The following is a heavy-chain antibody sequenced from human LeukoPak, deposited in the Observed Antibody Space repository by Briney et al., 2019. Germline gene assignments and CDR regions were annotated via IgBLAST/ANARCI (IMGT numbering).Heavy chain of an antibody. CDR2: IKKDGSER. Sequence: GGSLRLSCAASGFTFSSYWMTWVRQAPGKGLEWVANIKKDGSERYYVDSVKGRFTISRDNAKNSLYLQMNSLRAEDTAVYYCASPHYYGSGSYPPTSDYWGQGTLVTVSS. V-gene: IGHV3-7*01. CDR3: ASPHYYGSGSYPPTSDY. CDR1: GFTFSSYW. J-gene: IGHJ4*02. D-gene: IGHD3-10*01.